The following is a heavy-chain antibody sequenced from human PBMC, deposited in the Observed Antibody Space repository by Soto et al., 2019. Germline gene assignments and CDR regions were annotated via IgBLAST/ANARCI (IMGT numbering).Heavy chain of an antibody. CDR3: ANRHSSSRTYYYYYGMDV. CDR2: IYYSGST. J-gene: IGHJ6*02. Sequence: QLQLQESGPGLVKPSETLSLTCTVSGGSISSSSYYWGWIRQPPGKGLEWIGSIYYSGSTYYNPSLKSRVTISVDTSKNQFSLKLSSVTAADTAVYYCANRHSSSRTYYYYYGMDVWGQGTTVTVSS. CDR1: GGSISSSSYY. V-gene: IGHV4-39*01.